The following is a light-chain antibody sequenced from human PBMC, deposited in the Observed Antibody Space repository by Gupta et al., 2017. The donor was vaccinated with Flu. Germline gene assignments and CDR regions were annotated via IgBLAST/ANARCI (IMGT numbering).Light chain of an antibody. J-gene: IGKJ1*01. V-gene: IGKV3-15*01. CDR2: VLS. CDR1: ESVYTN. CDR3: QQHNFCPLRT. Sequence: ERATLSCRASESVYTNLDWYQQNPGQASMLFSHVLSTRATFIPDRSTGSGSCTAFIPITSSLQYADVAVVYCQQHNFCPLRTFGQGTKVEIK.